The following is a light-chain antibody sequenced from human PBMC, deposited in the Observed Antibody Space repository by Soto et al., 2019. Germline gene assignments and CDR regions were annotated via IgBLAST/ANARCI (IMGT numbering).Light chain of an antibody. V-gene: IGLV1-51*01. Sequence: QSVLTQPPSVSAAPGQKVTISCSGSNSNIANNYVSWYQHLPGTAPKLLIYDNNKRPSGIPDRFSGSKSGTSATLGITGLQTGDEANYYCGTWDGSLSAGVFGGGTKLTVL. J-gene: IGLJ2*01. CDR2: DNN. CDR1: NSNIANNY. CDR3: GTWDGSLSAGV.